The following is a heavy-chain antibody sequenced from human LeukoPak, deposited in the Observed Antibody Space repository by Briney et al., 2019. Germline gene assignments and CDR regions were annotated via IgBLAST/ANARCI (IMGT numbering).Heavy chain of an antibody. J-gene: IGHJ4*02. D-gene: IGHD5-24*01. Sequence: GGPLRLSCAASGFPFSSYGMHWVRQAPGKALEWVAVIWYDGSNHYYADSVKGRFTISRDNSKNTLYLQMNSLRAEDTAVYYCAKYGVRDGYNYYFDYWGQGTLVNVSS. CDR1: GFPFSSYG. V-gene: IGHV3-33*06. CDR3: AKYGVRDGYNYYFDY. CDR2: IWYDGSNH.